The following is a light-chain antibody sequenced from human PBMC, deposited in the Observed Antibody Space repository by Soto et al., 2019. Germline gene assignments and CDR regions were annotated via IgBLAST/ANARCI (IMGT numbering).Light chain of an antibody. CDR2: KAS. CDR1: HTISNW. V-gene: IGKV1-5*03. J-gene: IGKJ4*01. Sequence: DIQMTQSPSTLSASVGDRVTITCRASHTISNWLAWYQQKPGKAPKLLIYKASSLESGVPSRFSGSGSGTEFTLTISSLQPDDFATYYCQQYNTFLTFGGGTKVEIK. CDR3: QQYNTFLT.